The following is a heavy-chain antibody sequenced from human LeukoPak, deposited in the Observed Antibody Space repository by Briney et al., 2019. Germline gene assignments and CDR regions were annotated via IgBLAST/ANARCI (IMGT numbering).Heavy chain of an antibody. J-gene: IGHJ5*02. Sequence: PGGSLRLSCAASGFTFSSYSMNWVRQAPGKGLEWVSRIDNDGYNTIYADSVKARFTASRDNAKNTLYLQMNSLRAEDTAVYYCARDRPHNWFDPWGQGTLVTVSS. CDR1: GFTFSSYS. CDR2: IDNDGYNT. CDR3: ARDRPHNWFDP. V-gene: IGHV3-74*01.